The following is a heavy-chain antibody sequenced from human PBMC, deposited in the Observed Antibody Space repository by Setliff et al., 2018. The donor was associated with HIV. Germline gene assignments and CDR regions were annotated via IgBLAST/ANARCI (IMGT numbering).Heavy chain of an antibody. J-gene: IGHJ3*02. CDR2: IIPIFGTA. D-gene: IGHD1-1*01. CDR1: GGTFSSYA. V-gene: IGHV1-69*05. CDR3: AKRWQLLDALDI. Sequence: GASVKVSCKASGGTFSSYAISWVRQAPGQGLEWMGGIIPIFGTANYAQKFQGRVTITTDESTSTAYMELNNLRSEDTAAYYCAKRWQLLDALDIWGQGTVVTVSS.